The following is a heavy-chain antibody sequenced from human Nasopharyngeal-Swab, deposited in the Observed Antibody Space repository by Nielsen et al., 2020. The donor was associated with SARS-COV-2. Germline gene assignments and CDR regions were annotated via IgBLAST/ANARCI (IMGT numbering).Heavy chain of an antibody. V-gene: IGHV3-7*01. D-gene: IGHD3-10*01. CDR2: IKQDGSEK. CDR3: ARDYYGSGSYYSPNWFDP. CDR1: GFTFSSYW. Sequence: GESLKISCAASGFTFSSYWMSWVRQAPGKGLEWVANIKQDGSEKYYVDSVKGRFTISRDNAKNSLYLQMNSLRAEDTAVYYCARDYYGSGSYYSPNWFDPWGQGTLVTVSS. J-gene: IGHJ5*02.